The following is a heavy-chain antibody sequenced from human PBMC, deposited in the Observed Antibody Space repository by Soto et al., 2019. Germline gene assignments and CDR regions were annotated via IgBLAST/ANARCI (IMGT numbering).Heavy chain of an antibody. Sequence: PSETLSLTCTVSGGSISSSSYYWGWIRQPPGKGLEWIGSIYYSGSTYYNPSLKSRVTISVDTSKNQFSLKLSSVTAADTAVYYCARLRLWFGELLYVDVWGQGTTVNVS. CDR1: GGSISSSSYY. D-gene: IGHD3-10*01. CDR2: IYYSGST. V-gene: IGHV4-39*01. J-gene: IGHJ6*02. CDR3: ARLRLWFGELLYVDV.